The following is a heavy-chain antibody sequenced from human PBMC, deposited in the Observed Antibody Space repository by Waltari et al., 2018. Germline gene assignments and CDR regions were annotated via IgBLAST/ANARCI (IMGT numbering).Heavy chain of an antibody. CDR3: ARHKPGVNWFDP. CDR1: GGSISSSTYY. D-gene: IGHD3-10*01. Sequence: QLQLQESGPGLVKPSETLSLTCTVSGGSISSSTYYWAGTRQPPGKGLEWIGSISYSGNTYYNPSRKSRFPLSVDTSKNQVSLTLSSVSAADTAMYYCARHKPGVNWFDPWGQGNLVTVSS. J-gene: IGHJ5*02. CDR2: ISYSGNT. V-gene: IGHV4-39*01.